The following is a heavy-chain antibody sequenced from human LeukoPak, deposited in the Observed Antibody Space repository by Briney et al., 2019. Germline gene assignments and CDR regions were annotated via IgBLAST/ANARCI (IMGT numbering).Heavy chain of an antibody. CDR1: GGSFSGYY. CDR3: ARGYCSGGSCYSFQRFDP. Sequence: SETLSLTCAVYGGSFSGYYRSWIRQPPGKGLEWIGEINHSGSTNYNPSLKSRVTISVDTSKNQFSLKLSSVTAADTAVYYCARGYCSGGSCYSFQRFDPWGQGTLVTVSS. J-gene: IGHJ5*02. V-gene: IGHV4-34*01. CDR2: INHSGST. D-gene: IGHD2-15*01.